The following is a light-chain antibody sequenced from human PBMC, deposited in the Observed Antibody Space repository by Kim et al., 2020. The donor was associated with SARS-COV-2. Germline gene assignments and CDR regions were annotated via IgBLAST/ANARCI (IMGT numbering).Light chain of an antibody. CDR2: DVS. J-gene: IGLJ2*01. CDR1: SSDVGGYNY. Sequence: QSITISCTETSSDVGGYNYVSWYQQPPGKAPKLMIYDVSNRPSGVSNRFSGSKSGNTASLTISGLQAEDEADYYCSSYTSSSTLVVFGGGTQLTVL. CDR3: SSYTSSSTLVV. V-gene: IGLV2-14*03.